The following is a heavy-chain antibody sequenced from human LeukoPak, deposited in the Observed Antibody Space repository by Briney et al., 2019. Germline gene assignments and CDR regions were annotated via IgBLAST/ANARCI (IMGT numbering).Heavy chain of an antibody. V-gene: IGHV3-13*04. CDR3: ARTSKVTSAMDI. CDR2: IDTAGNT. CDR1: GFTFGTYD. D-gene: IGHD4-23*01. J-gene: IGHJ3*02. Sequence: GGSLRLSCAASGFTFGTYDLHWVRQPTGKGLEWVSAIDTAGNTYYPGSVKGRFTISRENAKNSLYLQMNNVRAGDTAVYYCARTSKVTSAMDIWGQGTMVTVSS.